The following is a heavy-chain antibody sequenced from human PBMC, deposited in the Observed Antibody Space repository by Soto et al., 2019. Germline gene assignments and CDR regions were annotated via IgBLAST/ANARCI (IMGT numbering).Heavy chain of an antibody. D-gene: IGHD6-13*01. CDR2: INWNGGHT. CDR3: ARGSAYSSSPFDY. CDR1: GFIFEDYG. J-gene: IGHJ4*02. Sequence: EVQLVESGGDMVRPGGSLRLSCAASGFIFEDYGMSWVRQTPGKGLEWVSDINWNGGHTAYADSVKGRFTISRDNAKSSLYLQMSNLRAEDTAFYYCARGSAYSSSPFDYWGQGTLVTVSS. V-gene: IGHV3-20*04.